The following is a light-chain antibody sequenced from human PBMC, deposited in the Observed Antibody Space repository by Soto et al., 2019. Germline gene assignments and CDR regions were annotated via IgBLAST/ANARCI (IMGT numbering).Light chain of an antibody. CDR2: DTS. Sequence: ELVLTQSPATLSLSPGERATLSCRASQFLSSYLAWYQQKPGQPPRLLIYDTSNRAAGVPARFSGSRSGTDFTPTISSLEPEDFAVYFCHQRNKFGQGTRLEIK. CDR3: HQRNK. J-gene: IGKJ5*01. V-gene: IGKV3-11*01. CDR1: QFLSSY.